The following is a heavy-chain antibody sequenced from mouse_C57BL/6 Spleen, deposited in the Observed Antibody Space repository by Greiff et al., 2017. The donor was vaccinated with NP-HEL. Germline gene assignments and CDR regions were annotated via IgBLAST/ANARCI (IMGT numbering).Heavy chain of an antibody. CDR3: TRRGAPYAMDY. CDR2: IDPETGGT. CDR1: GYTFTDYE. J-gene: IGHJ4*01. V-gene: IGHV1-15*01. Sequence: QVQLQQSGAELVRPGASVTLSCKASGYTFTDYEMHWVKQTPVHGLEWIGAIDPETGGTAYNQKFKGKAILTADKSSSTAYMELRSLTSEDSAVYYCTRRGAPYAMDYWGQGTSVTVSS.